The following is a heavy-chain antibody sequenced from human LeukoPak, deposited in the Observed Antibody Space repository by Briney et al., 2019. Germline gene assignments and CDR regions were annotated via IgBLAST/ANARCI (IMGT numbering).Heavy chain of an antibody. CDR2: IRYDGSDK. J-gene: IGHJ4*02. Sequence: GGSLRLSCAASGFTFSSYGIHWVRQAPGKRLEWVAFIRYDGSDKYYADSVKGRFTISRDNSKNTLYLQMNSLRAEDTAVYYCAKDPHYYGSGSYYKAVDYWGQGTLVTVSS. CDR3: AKDPHYYGSGSYYKAVDY. D-gene: IGHD3-10*01. V-gene: IGHV3-30*02. CDR1: GFTFSSYG.